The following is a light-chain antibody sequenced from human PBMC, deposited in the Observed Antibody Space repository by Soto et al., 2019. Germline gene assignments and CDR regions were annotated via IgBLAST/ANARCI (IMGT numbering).Light chain of an antibody. CDR3: CSYAGSNTWL. CDR1: SRGVGRSNF. V-gene: IGLV2-11*01. J-gene: IGLJ3*02. Sequence: QSALTQPRSVSGSPGQSVTISCTGISRGVGRSNFVSWYQHHPGKAPKLVIYDVSQRPSGVPDRFAGSKSGSTASLTISGLQPDDEADYFCCSYAGSNTWLFGGGTKLTVL. CDR2: DVS.